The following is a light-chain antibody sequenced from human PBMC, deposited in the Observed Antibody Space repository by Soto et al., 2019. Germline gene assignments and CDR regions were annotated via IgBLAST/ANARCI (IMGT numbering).Light chain of an antibody. V-gene: IGKV3-15*01. CDR1: QSVSSSY. CDR3: QQYNNWPPWT. CDR2: GAS. J-gene: IGKJ1*01. Sequence: EIVLTHAPGTRSLSPGERATLXCRASQSVSSSYLAWYQQTPGQAPRLLIYGASTRATGIPARFSGSGSGTEFALTISSLQSEDFAVYYCQQYNNWPPWTFGQGTKVDIK.